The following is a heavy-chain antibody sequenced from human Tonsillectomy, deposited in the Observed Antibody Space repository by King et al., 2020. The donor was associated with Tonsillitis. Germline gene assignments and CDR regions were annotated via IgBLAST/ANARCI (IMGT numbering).Heavy chain of an antibody. CDR2: LYYSGSA. D-gene: IGHD5-24*01. CDR3: ARDQLPGNWFDP. J-gene: IGHJ5*02. CDR1: GGSMNGRY. V-gene: IGHV4-59*11. Sequence: VQLQESGPGLVKPSETLSLTCTVSGGSMNGRYWSWIRPAPGKGLEWFGYLYYSGSAIYNPSLQSRVTISIDMSRNQFSLRLSSVTAADTAVYYCARDQLPGNWFDPWGQGTLVTVSS.